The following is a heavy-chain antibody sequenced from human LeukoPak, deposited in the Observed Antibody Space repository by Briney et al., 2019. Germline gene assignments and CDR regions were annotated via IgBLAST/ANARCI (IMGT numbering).Heavy chain of an antibody. CDR2: ITSSSTYT. V-gene: IGHV3-21*01. J-gene: IGHJ6*03. CDR1: GFTFSSYS. Sequence: GGSLRLSCEASGFTFSSYSMKVGREAPGKALEGVSSITSSSTYTYYADTVKGRYTISRDNAKKSLYLQMHGLRAGETAGYYCARDPYSGDYGPYYYYYMDVWGKGTTVTISS. CDR3: ARDPYSGDYGPYYYYYMDV. D-gene: IGHD1-26*01.